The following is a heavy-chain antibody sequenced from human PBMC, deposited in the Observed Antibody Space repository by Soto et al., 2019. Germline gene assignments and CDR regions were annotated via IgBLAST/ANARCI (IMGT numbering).Heavy chain of an antibody. CDR2: IYYSGST. V-gene: IGHV4-31*03. J-gene: IGHJ5*02. D-gene: IGHD2-21*02. Sequence: SETLSLTCTVSGGSISNGGYYWSWIRQHPGKGLEWIGYIYYSGSTYYNPSLKSRVTISVDTSKNQFSLKLSSVTAADTAVYYCARFFCGGDCYSGSPPGWFDPWGQGTLVTVSS. CDR1: GGSISNGGYY. CDR3: ARFFCGGDCYSGSPPGWFDP.